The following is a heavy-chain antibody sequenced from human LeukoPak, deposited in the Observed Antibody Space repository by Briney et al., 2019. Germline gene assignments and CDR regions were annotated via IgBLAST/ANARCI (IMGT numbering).Heavy chain of an antibody. D-gene: IGHD4-17*01. V-gene: IGHV3-30*18. CDR3: AKNEVRWLPDS. CDR2: ISFDGGNK. CDR1: GFTFTIYA. J-gene: IGHJ4*02. Sequence: GGSLRLSCAVSGFTFTIYAMQWVRQAPGKGLECVAVISFDGGNKYYADSVKGRFTISRDNSKNTLYLQMNSLRADDTALYYCAKNEVRWLPDSWGQGTLVTVSS.